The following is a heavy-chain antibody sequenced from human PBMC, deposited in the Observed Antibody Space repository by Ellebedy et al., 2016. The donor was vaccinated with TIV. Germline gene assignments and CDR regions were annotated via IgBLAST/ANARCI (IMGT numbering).Heavy chain of an antibody. CDR1: GYTFTSYA. V-gene: IGHV1-3*01. J-gene: IGHJ1*01. CDR3: AKSLAGGDYVYFQH. D-gene: IGHD4-17*01. CDR2: INAGNGNT. Sequence: AASVKVSCKASGYTFTSYAMQWVRQAPGQRLEWMGWINAGNGNTKYSQKFQGRVTITRDTSASTAYMELSSLRSEDTAVYYCAKSLAGGDYVYFQHWGQGTLVTVSS.